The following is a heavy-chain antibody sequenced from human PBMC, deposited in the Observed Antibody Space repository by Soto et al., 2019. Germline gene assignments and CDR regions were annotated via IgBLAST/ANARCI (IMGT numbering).Heavy chain of an antibody. CDR3: ARSYSSSWYRVSENNWFDP. Sequence: SETLSLTCTVFGGSISSYYWSWIRQPPGKGLEWIGYIYYSGSTNYNPSLKSRVTISVDTSKNQFSLKLSSVTAADTAVYYCARSYSSSWYRVSENNWFDPWGQGTLVTVSS. D-gene: IGHD6-13*01. CDR1: GGSISSYY. V-gene: IGHV4-59*01. J-gene: IGHJ5*02. CDR2: IYYSGST.